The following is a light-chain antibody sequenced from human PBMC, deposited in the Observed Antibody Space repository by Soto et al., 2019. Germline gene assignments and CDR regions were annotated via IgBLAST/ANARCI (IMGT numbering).Light chain of an antibody. CDR3: QQYNSYPYT. V-gene: IGKV1-5*01. J-gene: IGKJ2*01. CDR2: DAY. CDR1: QSISSW. Sequence: DIQMTQSPSTLSASVGDRVTITCRASQSISSWLAWYQQKPGKAPKLLIYDAYSLESGVPSRFSGSGSGTEFTLTISSLQPDVFATYYCQQYNSYPYTFGQGTKLEIK.